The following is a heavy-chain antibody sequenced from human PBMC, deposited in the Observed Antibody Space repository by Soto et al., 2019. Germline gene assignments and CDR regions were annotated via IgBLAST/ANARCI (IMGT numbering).Heavy chain of an antibody. Sequence: ASVKVSCKASGYSFTNNDVTWVRQATGQGLEWMGWMNPGSGDAGYAQKFQGRVTMTRDISIATAYMELSSLRSDDTAIYYCARMATFGSLNWFDPWGQGTLVTVSS. CDR2: MNPGSGDA. D-gene: IGHD3-16*01. CDR1: GYSFTNND. V-gene: IGHV1-8*01. CDR3: ARMATFGSLNWFDP. J-gene: IGHJ5*02.